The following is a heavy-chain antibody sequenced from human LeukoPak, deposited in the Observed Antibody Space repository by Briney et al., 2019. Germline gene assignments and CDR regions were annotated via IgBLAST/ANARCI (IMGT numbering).Heavy chain of an antibody. CDR2: IQQDGSDK. V-gene: IGHV3-7*01. D-gene: IGHD3-22*01. CDR1: GVSISSSNSY. J-gene: IGHJ4*02. Sequence: ETLSLTCTVSGVSISSSNSYWRWIRQPPGKGLEWVANIQQDGSDKYYVDSVKGRFTISRDNAKNSLYLQMNSLRAEDTAVYYCARDLYRIVVVPHYFDYWGQGTLVTVSS. CDR3: ARDLYRIVVVPHYFDY.